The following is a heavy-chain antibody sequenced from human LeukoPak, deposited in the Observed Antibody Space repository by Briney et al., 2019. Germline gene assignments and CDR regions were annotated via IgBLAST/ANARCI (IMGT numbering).Heavy chain of an antibody. J-gene: IGHJ4*02. CDR3: TIRTTVTTPGY. V-gene: IGHV3-15*01. Sequence: GGSLRLSCAASGFTFSNAWMSWVRQAPGKGLEWVGRIKSKTDGGTTDYAAPVRGRFTISRDDSKNTLYLQMNSLKTEDTAVYYCTIRTTVTTPGYWGQGTLVTVSS. CDR1: GFTFSNAW. CDR2: IKSKTDGGTT. D-gene: IGHD4-17*01.